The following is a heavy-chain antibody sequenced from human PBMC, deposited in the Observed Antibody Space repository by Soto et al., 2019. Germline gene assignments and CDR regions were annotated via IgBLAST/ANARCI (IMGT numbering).Heavy chain of an antibody. CDR3: VRAKGIAASGTFNY. Sequence: SETLCLTCTVAGGSISSGGYYWSWIRQHPDKGLECIGYIYYTGSTYYNPSLKSRVTISVDTSKNQFSLNLNSVTAADTAVYYCVRAKGIAASGTFNYWGQGTLVTVSS. CDR2: IYYTGST. CDR1: GGSISSGGYY. V-gene: IGHV4-31*03. D-gene: IGHD6-13*01. J-gene: IGHJ4*02.